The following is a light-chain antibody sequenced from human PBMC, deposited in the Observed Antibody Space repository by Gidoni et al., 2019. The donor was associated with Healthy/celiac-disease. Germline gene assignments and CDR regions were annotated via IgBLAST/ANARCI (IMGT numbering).Light chain of an antibody. Sequence: YQLTQPHYVSVPPAQTASSTCTGDKLGDKYDCWYQQTPGQSPVLVIYQDSKRPSGIPERFSGSSSGNTATLTISGTQAMDEAYYYCQAWDSSTVVFGGGTKLTVL. CDR3: QAWDSSTVV. CDR1: KLGDKY. V-gene: IGLV3-1*01. CDR2: QDS. J-gene: IGLJ2*01.